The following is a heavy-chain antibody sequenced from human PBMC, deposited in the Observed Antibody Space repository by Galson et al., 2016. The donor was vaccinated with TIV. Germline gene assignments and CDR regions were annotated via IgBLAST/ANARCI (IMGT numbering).Heavy chain of an antibody. V-gene: IGHV3-23*01. CDR1: GFRFNEYE. Sequence: SLRLSCAASGFRFNEYEMSWVRQAPGKGLEWVSALSGGATNTYYSDSVKGRFTISRDNSQNKVFLEMDSLRVDAPAVYYCAKDRGYFEGFDHWGPGTLVTVSS. CDR3: AKDRGYFEGFDH. CDR2: LSGGATNT. D-gene: IGHD6-25*01. J-gene: IGHJ4*02.